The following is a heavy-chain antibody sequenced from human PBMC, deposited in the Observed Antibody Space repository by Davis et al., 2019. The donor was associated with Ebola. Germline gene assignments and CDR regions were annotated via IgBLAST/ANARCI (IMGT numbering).Heavy chain of an antibody. CDR2: ITGDGYNT. D-gene: IGHD6-13*01. Sequence: GESLKISCAASGFTFSSYAMSWVRQAPGKGLEWVSIITGDGYNTKYADSVKGRFTISRDNSKNTLYLQMNSLRAEDTALYYCAKAAAAGTGVFDYWGQGTLVTVSS. J-gene: IGHJ4*02. V-gene: IGHV3-23*01. CDR3: AKAAAAGTGVFDY. CDR1: GFTFSSYA.